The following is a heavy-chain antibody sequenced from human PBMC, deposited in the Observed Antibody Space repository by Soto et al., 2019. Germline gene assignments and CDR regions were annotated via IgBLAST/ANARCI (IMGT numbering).Heavy chain of an antibody. CDR3: AQTPSISMVRGVIADYYYCGMNV. Sequence: SGPTLVNPTPTLTLTCTFSGFSLSTSGMCVSWIRQPPGKALEWLALIDWDDDKYYSTSLKTRLTISKHTSKNQGVLTMNNMGPVETATYYSAQTPSISMVRGVIADYYYCGMNVWGEGTTGT. CDR2: IDWDDDK. D-gene: IGHD3-10*01. J-gene: IGHJ6*01. CDR1: GFSLSTSGMC. V-gene: IGHV2-70*01.